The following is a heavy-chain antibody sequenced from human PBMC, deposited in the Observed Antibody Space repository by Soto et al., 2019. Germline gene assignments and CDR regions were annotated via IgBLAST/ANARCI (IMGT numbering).Heavy chain of an antibody. J-gene: IGHJ5*02. CDR1: GGTFSSYA. CDR3: ARDVEQLVLNWFDP. CDR2: IIPIFGTA. Sequence: SVKVSCKASGGTFSSYAISWVRQAPGQGLEWMGGIIPIFGTANYAQKFQGRVTITADESTSTAYMELSSLRSEDTAVYYCARDVEQLVLNWFDPWGQGNLVTVSS. D-gene: IGHD6-13*01. V-gene: IGHV1-69*13.